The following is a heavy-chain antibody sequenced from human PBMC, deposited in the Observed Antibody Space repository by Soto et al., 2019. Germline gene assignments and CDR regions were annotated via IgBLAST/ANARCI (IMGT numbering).Heavy chain of an antibody. CDR2: IYYSGST. D-gene: IGHD2-15*01. Sequence: SETLSLTCTVSGGSVSSGSYYWSWIRQPPGKGLEWIGYIYYSGSTNYNPSLKSRVTISVDTPKNQFSLKLSSVTAADTAVYYCARGRYCSGGSCYSNWFDPWGQGTLVTVSS. J-gene: IGHJ5*02. CDR1: GGSVSSGSYY. V-gene: IGHV4-61*01. CDR3: ARGRYCSGGSCYSNWFDP.